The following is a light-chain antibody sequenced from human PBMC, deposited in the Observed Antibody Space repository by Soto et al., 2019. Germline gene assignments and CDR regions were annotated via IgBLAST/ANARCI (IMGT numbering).Light chain of an antibody. CDR3: QQANSFPWT. CDR2: KAS. J-gene: IGKJ1*01. V-gene: IGKV1-5*03. CDR1: QTISSW. Sequence: DIQMTQSPSTLSGSVGDRVTMTCRASQTISSWLAWYQQKPGKAPKLLIYKASTLKSGVPSRFSGSGSGTEFTLTISSLQPDDFATYYCQQANSFPWTFGQGTKVDIK.